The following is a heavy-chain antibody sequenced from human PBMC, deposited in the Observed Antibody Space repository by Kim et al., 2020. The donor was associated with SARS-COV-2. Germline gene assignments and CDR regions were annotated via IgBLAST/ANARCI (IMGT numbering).Heavy chain of an antibody. Sequence: GGSLRLSCAASGFTVSSNYMSWVRQAPGKGLEWVSVIYSGGSTYYADSAKGRFTISSDNSKNTLYLQMNSLRAEDTAVYYCARIGWVSYGINWFDPWGQGTLVTVSS. CDR2: IYSGGST. J-gene: IGHJ5*02. D-gene: IGHD1-26*01. CDR1: GFTVSSNY. CDR3: ARIGWVSYGINWFDP. V-gene: IGHV3-53*01.